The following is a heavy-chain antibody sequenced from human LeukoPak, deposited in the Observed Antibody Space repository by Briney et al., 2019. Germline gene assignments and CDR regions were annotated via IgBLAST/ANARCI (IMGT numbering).Heavy chain of an antibody. CDR1: GFTVDSNY. J-gene: IGHJ4*02. V-gene: IGHV3-53*01. CDR2: IYTGGNT. Sequence: GGSLRLSCAASGFTVDSNYLSWVRQAPGKGLEWVSTIYTGGNTYCAASVKGRFTISRDFSKNMVFLHMNSLRAEDTAMYYCARGDDSGYYDYFDYWGQGALVTVSS. CDR3: ARGDDSGYYDYFDY. D-gene: IGHD3-22*01.